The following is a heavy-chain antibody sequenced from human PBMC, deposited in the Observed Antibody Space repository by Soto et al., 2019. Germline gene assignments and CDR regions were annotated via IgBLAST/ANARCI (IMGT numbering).Heavy chain of an antibody. V-gene: IGHV1-18*04. CDR2: ISAYKGNT. D-gene: IGHD2-8*01. CDR3: ARDAYCSNGVCSYYYGMDV. CDR1: GYTFTTYD. Sequence: WASVKVSCKASGYTFTTYDISWVRQAPGRGLEWMGWISAYKGNTNYAQKFQGRVTMTTDTSTSTAYMELRSLRSDDTAMYYCARDAYCSNGVCSYYYGMDVWG. J-gene: IGHJ6*02.